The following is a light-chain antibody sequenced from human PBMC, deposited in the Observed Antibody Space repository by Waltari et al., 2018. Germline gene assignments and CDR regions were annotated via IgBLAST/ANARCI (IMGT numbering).Light chain of an antibody. V-gene: IGLV2-14*03. CDR1: SSDVGGYNY. CDR3: SSYTSSSTRV. J-gene: IGLJ1*01. CDR2: DVS. Sequence: QSALTQPASVSGSPGQSITISCTGTSSDVGGYNYVSWYQQHPGKAPKLMIYDVSNRPSGVSNRFSCSKSGNTASLTIPGLQAEDEADYYCSSYTSSSTRVFGTGTKVTVL.